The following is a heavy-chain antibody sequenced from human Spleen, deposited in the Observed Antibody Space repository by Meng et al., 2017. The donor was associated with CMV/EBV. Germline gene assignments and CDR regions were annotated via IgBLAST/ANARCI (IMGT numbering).Heavy chain of an antibody. D-gene: IGHD6-13*01. Sequence: SETLSLTCSVSGGSISSYYWSWIRQPPGKGLEWIGYIYYSGSTNYNPSLKSRVTISVDTSKHQFSLKLSSVTAADTAVYYCARYDLYSSSWYLRYWGQGTLVTVSS. J-gene: IGHJ4*02. V-gene: IGHV4-59*01. CDR1: GGSISSYY. CDR2: IYYSGST. CDR3: ARYDLYSSSWYLRY.